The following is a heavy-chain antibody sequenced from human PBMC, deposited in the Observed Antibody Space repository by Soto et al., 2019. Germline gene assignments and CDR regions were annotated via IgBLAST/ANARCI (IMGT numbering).Heavy chain of an antibody. CDR3: ARSKFFGDHLDV. CDR1: GYSFTSYD. V-gene: IGHV1-8*01. J-gene: IGHJ6*03. D-gene: IGHD3-10*01. Sequence: QVQVVQSGAEVREPGASVKVSCKASGYSFTSYDVTWVRQATGQGLEWMGWMNTNSGNTGYAQKFQGRVTLTRNTSITTAYMELRTLKSADTAVYSCARSKFFGDHLDVWGKGTTVTASS. CDR2: MNTNSGNT.